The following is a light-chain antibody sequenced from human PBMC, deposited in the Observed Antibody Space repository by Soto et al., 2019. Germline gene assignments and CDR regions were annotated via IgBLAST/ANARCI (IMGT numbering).Light chain of an antibody. CDR2: GNG. CDR3: ASYTSRGTRV. CDR1: SSNIGAGHD. Sequence: QSVLTQPPSVSGAPGQRVTISCTGSSSNIGAGHDVHWYQHLPGTAPKLLIYGNGNRPSGVPDRFSGSKSGTSASLAITGLQAEDEADYYCASYTSRGTRVFGTGTKLTVL. J-gene: IGLJ1*01. V-gene: IGLV1-40*01.